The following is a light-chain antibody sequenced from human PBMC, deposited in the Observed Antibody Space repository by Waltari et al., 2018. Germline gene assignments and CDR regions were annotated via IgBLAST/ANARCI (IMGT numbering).Light chain of an antibody. J-gene: IGKJ4*01. CDR1: QSVSSD. Sequence: EIVMTQSPATLSVSPGERATLSCGASQSVSSDLAWYQQKPGQAPRLLIYGASTTATGVPARFRGSGSATEFTLTISRLQSEYFAGYYCQQYNDWPLTFGGGTKVEIK. V-gene: IGKV3-15*01. CDR2: GAS. CDR3: QQYNDWPLT.